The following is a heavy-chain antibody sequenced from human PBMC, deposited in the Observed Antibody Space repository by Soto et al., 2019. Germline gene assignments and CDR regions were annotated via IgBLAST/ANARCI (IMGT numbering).Heavy chain of an antibody. CDR1: GFTFSSYG. CDR3: AKDHNLAVTTSTIRNFDY. Sequence: QVQLVESGGGVVQPGRSLRLSCAASGFTFSSYGMHWVRQAPGKGLEWVAVISYDGSNKYYADSVKGRFTISRDNSKNTLXLQMNSLRAEDTAVYYCAKDHNLAVTTSTIRNFDYWGQGTLVTVSS. D-gene: IGHD4-4*01. CDR2: ISYDGSNK. J-gene: IGHJ4*02. V-gene: IGHV3-30*18.